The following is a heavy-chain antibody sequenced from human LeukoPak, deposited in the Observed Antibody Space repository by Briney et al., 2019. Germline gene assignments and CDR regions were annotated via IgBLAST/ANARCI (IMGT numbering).Heavy chain of an antibody. J-gene: IGHJ4*02. CDR2: IYSAGTT. Sequence: PGGSLRLSCAASGFTVSSNYMNWVRQAPGKGLEWVSIIYSAGTTYYADSVKGRFTISRDNSKNTLYLQMNSLRAEDTALYYCARSVMIDYWGQGTLVTVSS. CDR1: GFTVSSNY. CDR3: ARSVMIDY. V-gene: IGHV3-53*01. D-gene: IGHD2-21*01.